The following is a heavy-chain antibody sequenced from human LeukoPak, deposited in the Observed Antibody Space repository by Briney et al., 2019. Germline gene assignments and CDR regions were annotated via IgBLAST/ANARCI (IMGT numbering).Heavy chain of an antibody. Sequence: HPGGSLRLSCAASGFTISSYWMSWVRQAPGKGLEWVANIKQDGSESYYVASVKGRFTISRDNAKNSLYLQMNSLRAEDTAVYYCERDVFDYWGQGTLVTVSS. CDR3: ERDVFDY. CDR1: GFTISSYW. J-gene: IGHJ4*02. CDR2: IKQDGSES. V-gene: IGHV3-7*01.